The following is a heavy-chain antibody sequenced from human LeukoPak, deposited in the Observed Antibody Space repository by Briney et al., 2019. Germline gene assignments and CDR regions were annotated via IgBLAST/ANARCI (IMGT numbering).Heavy chain of an antibody. Sequence: SETLSLTCAVSGGSISTYHWSWIRQPPGEGLEWIGYISYSGSTNYNPSLKSRVTISVDTSKSQFSLKMSSVTAADTAVHYCARHLDYYDSGSYEYWGQGTLVTVPS. CDR3: ARHLDYYDSGSYEY. CDR1: GGSISTYH. J-gene: IGHJ4*02. D-gene: IGHD3-10*01. V-gene: IGHV4-59*08. CDR2: ISYSGST.